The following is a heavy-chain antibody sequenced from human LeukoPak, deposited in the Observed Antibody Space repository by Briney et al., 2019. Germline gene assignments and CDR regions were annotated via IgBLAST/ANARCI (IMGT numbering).Heavy chain of an antibody. V-gene: IGHV3-7*01. D-gene: IGHD3-10*01. Sequence: GGSLRLSCAASGFTFSSYWMSWVRQAPGKGLEWVANIKQDGSEKYYVDSVKGRFTISRDNAKNSLYLQMNSLGAEDTAVYYCARDVGGTWSYYNRAYYFDYWGQGTLVTVSS. CDR2: IKQDGSEK. J-gene: IGHJ4*02. CDR3: ARDVGGTWSYYNRAYYFDY. CDR1: GFTFSSYW.